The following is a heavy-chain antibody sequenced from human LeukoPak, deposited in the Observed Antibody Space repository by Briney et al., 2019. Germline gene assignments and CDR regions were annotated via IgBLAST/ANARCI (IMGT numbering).Heavy chain of an antibody. CDR3: ARDRTYYGIDV. Sequence: SETLSLTCAVYGGSFSGYYWSWIRQPPGKGLEWIGEINHSGSTNYNPSLKSRVTISVDTSKTQFSLKLSSVTAADTAVYYCARDRTYYGIDVWGQGTMVTVSS. CDR2: INHSGST. CDR1: GGSFSGYY. V-gene: IGHV4-34*01. J-gene: IGHJ6*02.